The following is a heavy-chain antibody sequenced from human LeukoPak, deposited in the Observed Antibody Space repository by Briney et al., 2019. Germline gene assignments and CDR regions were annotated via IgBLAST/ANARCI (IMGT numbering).Heavy chain of an antibody. Sequence: SVKVSCKASGGTFSSYAISWVRQAPGQGLEWMGGIIPIFGTANYAQKFQGRVTITADESTSTAYMELSRLRSDDTAVYYCARVARRGLHLDYWGQGTLVTVSS. CDR1: GGTFSSYA. CDR3: ARVARRGLHLDY. D-gene: IGHD5-24*01. J-gene: IGHJ4*02. V-gene: IGHV1-69*13. CDR2: IIPIFGTA.